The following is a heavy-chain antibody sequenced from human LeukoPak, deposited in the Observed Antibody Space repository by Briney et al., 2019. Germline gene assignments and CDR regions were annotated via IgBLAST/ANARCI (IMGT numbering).Heavy chain of an antibody. Sequence: SETLSLTCTVSGGSISSNCWSWIRQPPGKGLEWIGCIYASGTTNYNPSLKGRLTISVDTSNGQFSLTVRSVTAADTAVYYCGGRDFWGQGTLVTVSS. J-gene: IGHJ4*02. CDR3: GGRDF. V-gene: IGHV4-4*09. CDR2: IYASGTT. CDR1: GGSISSNC.